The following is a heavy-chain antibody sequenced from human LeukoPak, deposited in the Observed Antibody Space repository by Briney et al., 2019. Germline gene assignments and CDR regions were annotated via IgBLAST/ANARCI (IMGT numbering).Heavy chain of an antibody. V-gene: IGHV3-15*01. Sequence: GGSLRLSCAASGFSVSDAYMSWVRQTPGKRLEWIGRIISKSDGGTIDYAAPVKDRFIISRDDSKGTLYLQLNSLRTDDTAVYYCLAQYYFDYWGRGTLVTVSS. CDR3: LAQYYFDY. D-gene: IGHD5-24*01. CDR2: IISKSDGGTI. CDR1: GFSVSDAY. J-gene: IGHJ4*02.